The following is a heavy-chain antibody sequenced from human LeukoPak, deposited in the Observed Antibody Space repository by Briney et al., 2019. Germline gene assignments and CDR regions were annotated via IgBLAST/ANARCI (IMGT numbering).Heavy chain of an antibody. CDR3: ARGPYFWSGYYDY. CDR2: INHSGST. J-gene: IGHJ4*02. CDR1: GGSFSGYY. Sequence: SETLSLTCAVYGGSFSGYYWSWIRQPPGKGLEWIGEINHSGSTNYNPSLKSRVTISVDTSKNQFSLKLSSVTAADTAVYYCARGPYFWSGYYDYWGQGTLVTVSS. V-gene: IGHV4-34*01. D-gene: IGHD3-3*01.